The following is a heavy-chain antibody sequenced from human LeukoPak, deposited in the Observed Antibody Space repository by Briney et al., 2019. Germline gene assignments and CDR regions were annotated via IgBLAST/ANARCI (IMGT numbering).Heavy chain of an antibody. V-gene: IGHV3-33*01. Sequence: PGRSLRLSCTASGFTFSSYGMLWVRQAPGKGLEWVAVIWYDGSNKYYADSVKGRFTISRDNSKTTLYLQKNSSSEEDTAVYHCARAQRATKFGFDYWGQGTLVTVSS. CDR1: GFTFSSYG. J-gene: IGHJ4*02. CDR2: IWYDGSNK. D-gene: IGHD5-12*01. CDR3: ARAQRATKFGFDY.